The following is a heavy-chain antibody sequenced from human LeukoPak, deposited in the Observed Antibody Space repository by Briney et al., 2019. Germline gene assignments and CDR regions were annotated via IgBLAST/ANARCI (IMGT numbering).Heavy chain of an antibody. V-gene: IGHV3-21*01. CDR1: GFTFSSYS. CDR3: ARDGWVRGVIDY. D-gene: IGHD3-10*01. J-gene: IGHJ4*02. Sequence: GGSLRLSCAASGFTFSSYSMNWVRQAPGKGLEWVSSISSSSSYIYYADSVKGRFTISRDNAKNSLYLQMNSLRAEDTAVYYCARDGWVRGVIDYWGQGTLVTVSS. CDR2: ISSSSSYI.